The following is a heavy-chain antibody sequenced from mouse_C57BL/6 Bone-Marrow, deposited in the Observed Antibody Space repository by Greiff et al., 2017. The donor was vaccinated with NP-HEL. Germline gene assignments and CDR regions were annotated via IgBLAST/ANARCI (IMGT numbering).Heavy chain of an antibody. CDR2: ISDGGSYT. V-gene: IGHV5-4*01. J-gene: IGHJ4*01. D-gene: IGHD1-1*01. Sequence: EVKLMESGGGLVKPGGSLKLSCAASGFTFSSYAMSWVRQTPEKRLEWVATISDGGSYTYYPDNVKGRFTLSRDNAKNNLYLQMSHLKSEDTAMYYCARDERDDGSPFYYAMDYWGQGTSVTVSS. CDR1: GFTFSSYA. CDR3: ARDERDDGSPFYYAMDY.